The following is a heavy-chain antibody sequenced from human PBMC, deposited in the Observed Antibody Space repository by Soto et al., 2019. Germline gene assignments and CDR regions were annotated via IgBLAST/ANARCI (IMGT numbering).Heavy chain of an antibody. Sequence: QVELLQSGAEVRKPGASVKVSCKASGHTFTGNYMHWLRQAPGQGLEWMGIINPDGDVTTYAHKFRGRVTLTREMSTSTSYMELRSLTSEDTAVYYCASKFSRGSFQDFDTWGQGTLVTVSS. J-gene: IGHJ4*02. V-gene: IGHV1-46*01. CDR1: GHTFTGNY. D-gene: IGHD1-26*01. CDR2: INPDGDVT. CDR3: ASKFSRGSFQDFDT.